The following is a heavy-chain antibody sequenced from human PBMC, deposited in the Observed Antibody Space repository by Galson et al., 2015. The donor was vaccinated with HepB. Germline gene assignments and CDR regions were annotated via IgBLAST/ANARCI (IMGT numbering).Heavy chain of an antibody. D-gene: IGHD4-17*01. Sequence: TLSLTCTVSGVSISSGGYYWSWIRQHPGKGLEWIGYIYYTGSNSGSTYYNPSLKSRVTISVDTSENQFSLKLNSVTAADTAVYYCARDQYGYGDYVDYWGQGTLVTVSS. CDR1: GVSISSGGYY. J-gene: IGHJ4*02. CDR3: ARDQYGYGDYVDY. CDR2: IYYTGSNSGST. V-gene: IGHV4-31*03.